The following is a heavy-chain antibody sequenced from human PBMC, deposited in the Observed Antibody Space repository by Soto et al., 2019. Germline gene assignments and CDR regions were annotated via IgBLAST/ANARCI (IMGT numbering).Heavy chain of an antibody. Sequence: QVQLVQSGAEVKKPGASVKVSCKASGYTFTGYYMHWVRQAPGQGLEWMGWINPNSGGTNYAQKCQGWVTMTRDTSISTAYMELSRLRSDDTAVYYCAREGPGMEYFDYWGQGTLVTVSS. V-gene: IGHV1-2*04. CDR1: GYTFTGYY. CDR2: INPNSGGT. J-gene: IGHJ4*02. CDR3: AREGPGMEYFDY. D-gene: IGHD1-1*01.